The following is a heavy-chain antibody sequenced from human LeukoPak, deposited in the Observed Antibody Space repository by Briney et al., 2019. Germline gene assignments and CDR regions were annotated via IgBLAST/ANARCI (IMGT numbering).Heavy chain of an antibody. V-gene: IGHV4-59*01. D-gene: IGHD3-10*01. CDR1: RGSISSYY. Sequence: SETLSLTCTVSRGSISSYYWSWIRQPPGKGLEWIGYIYYSGSTNYNPSLQSRVTISVDTSKNQFSLKLSSVTAADTAVYYCAASPYYGSGSYYEAPFDYWGQGTLVTVSS. CDR2: IYYSGST. CDR3: AASPYYGSGSYYEAPFDY. J-gene: IGHJ4*02.